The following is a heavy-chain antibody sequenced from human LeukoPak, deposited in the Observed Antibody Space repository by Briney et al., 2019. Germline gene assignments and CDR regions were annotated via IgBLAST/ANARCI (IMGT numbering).Heavy chain of an antibody. Sequence: PGGSLRLSCAASGFTFSNYWMHWVRQAPGKGLEWVSLISWDGGSTYYADSVKGRFTISRDNSKNSLYLQMNSLRPEDTALYYCAKSPYRCQLQSRLDSWGQGTLVTVSS. V-gene: IGHV3-43D*03. CDR2: ISWDGGST. D-gene: IGHD1-1*01. J-gene: IGHJ4*02. CDR3: AKSPYRCQLQSRLDS. CDR1: GFTFSNYW.